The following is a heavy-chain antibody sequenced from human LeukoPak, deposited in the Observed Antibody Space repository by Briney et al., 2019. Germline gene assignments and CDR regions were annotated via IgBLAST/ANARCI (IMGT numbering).Heavy chain of an antibody. D-gene: IGHD4-17*01. V-gene: IGHV5-10-1*01. CDR2: IDPRNSNS. CDR3: ASGATVTGRWYFDR. J-gene: IGHJ2*01. CDR1: GYTFTSYW. Sequence: GESLKISCAGSGYTFTSYWISWVRQMPGKGLEWMGWIDPRNSNSKYTPSSQGHVTMSIDKSITTAYLQWFSLEASDTATYYCASGATVTGRWYFDRWGRGTPVIVSS.